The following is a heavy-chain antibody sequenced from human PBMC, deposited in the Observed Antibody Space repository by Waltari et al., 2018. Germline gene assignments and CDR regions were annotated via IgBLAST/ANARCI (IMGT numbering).Heavy chain of an antibody. CDR2: IIPNFGTA. V-gene: IGHV1-69*01. CDR3: ASEGLGELSFDY. J-gene: IGHJ4*02. Sequence: QVQLVQSGSEVKKPGSSVKVSCMSSGGSSSCYAIRRVRQAPGKGLEWMGGIIPNFGTANYAQKFQGRVTITADESTSTVYMEMSSLRAEDTAVYYCASEGLGELSFDYWGQGTLVTVSS. D-gene: IGHD3-16*02. CDR1: GGSSSCYA.